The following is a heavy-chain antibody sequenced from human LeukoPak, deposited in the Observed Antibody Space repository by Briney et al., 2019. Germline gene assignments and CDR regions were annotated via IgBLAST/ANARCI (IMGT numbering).Heavy chain of an antibody. CDR1: GGSISSSSYY. CDR3: ARVDYGDYGALSY. D-gene: IGHD4-17*01. CDR2: IYYSGST. V-gene: IGHV4-39*01. J-gene: IGHJ4*02. Sequence: SETLSLTCTVSGGSISSSSYYWGWIRQPPGKGLEWIGSIYYSGSTYYNPSLKSRVTISVDTSKNQFSLKLSSVTAADTAVYYCARVDYGDYGALSYWGQGTLVTVSS.